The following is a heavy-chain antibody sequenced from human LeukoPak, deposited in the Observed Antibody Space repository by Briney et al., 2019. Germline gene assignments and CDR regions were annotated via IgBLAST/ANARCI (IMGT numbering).Heavy chain of an antibody. CDR2: IYYSGST. D-gene: IGHD2-2*01. CDR3: ASINKDIVVVPAALADY. J-gene: IGHJ4*02. Sequence: SETLSLTCTVSGGSISSSSYYWCWIRQPPGKGLEWIGGIYYSGSTYYNPSLKSRVTISVDTSKNQFSLKLSSVTAADTAVYYCASINKDIVVVPAALADYWGQGTLVTVSS. CDR1: GGSISSSSYY. V-gene: IGHV4-39*01.